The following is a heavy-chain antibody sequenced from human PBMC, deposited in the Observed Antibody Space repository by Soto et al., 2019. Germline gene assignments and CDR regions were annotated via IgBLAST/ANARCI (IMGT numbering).Heavy chain of an antibody. CDR1: GRSISSYY. CDR2: IYHSGST. Sequence: SETLSLTSTVSGRSISSYYWGWIRQPPGKGLEWIGYIYHSGSTNYNPSLKSRVTISVDTSKNQFSLKLSSVTAADTAVYYCARVYGGYLDYWGQGTLVTVS. J-gene: IGHJ4*02. CDR3: ARVYGGYLDY. D-gene: IGHD2-15*01. V-gene: IGHV4-59*01.